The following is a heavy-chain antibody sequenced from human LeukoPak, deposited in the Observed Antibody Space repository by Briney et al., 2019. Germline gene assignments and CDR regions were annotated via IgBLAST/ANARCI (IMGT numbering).Heavy chain of an antibody. V-gene: IGHV1-69*13. CDR3: ARGSSGYSGYDPDFDY. CDR2: IIPIFGTA. D-gene: IGHD5-12*01. Sequence: SVKVSCKASGGTFSSYAISWVRQAPGQGLEWMGGIIPIFGTANYAQKFQGRVTITADESTSTAYMELGSLRSEDTAVYYCARGSSGYSGYDPDFDYWGQGTLVTVSS. CDR1: GGTFSSYA. J-gene: IGHJ4*02.